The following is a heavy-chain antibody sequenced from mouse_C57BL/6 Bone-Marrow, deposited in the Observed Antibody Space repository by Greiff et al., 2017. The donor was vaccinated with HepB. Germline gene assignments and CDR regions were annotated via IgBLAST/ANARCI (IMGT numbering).Heavy chain of an antibody. CDR3: ASGYYYGSSYYAMDY. CDR2: INPNYGTT. CDR1: GYSFTDYN. V-gene: IGHV1-39*01. Sequence: VHVKQSGPELVKPGASVKISCKASGYSFTDYNMNWVKQSNGKSLEWIGVINPNYGTTSYNQKFKGKATLTVDQSSSTAYMQLNSLTSEDSAVYYCASGYYYGSSYYAMDYWGQGTSVTVSS. J-gene: IGHJ4*01. D-gene: IGHD1-1*01.